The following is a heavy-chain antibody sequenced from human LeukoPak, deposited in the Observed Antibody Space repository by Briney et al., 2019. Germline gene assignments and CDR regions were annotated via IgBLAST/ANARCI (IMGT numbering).Heavy chain of an antibody. CDR1: SGSISSSSYY. CDR3: ARSNGTYFRGDY. J-gene: IGHJ4*02. V-gene: IGHV4-39*01. D-gene: IGHD1-26*01. CDR2: IYYSGNT. Sequence: SETLSLTCTVSSGSISSSSYYWGWIRQPPGKGLEWIGSIYYSGNTHYNPSLKSRVTISVGTSKNQFSLKLSSVTAADTAVYYCARSNGTYFRGDYWGQGTLVTVSS.